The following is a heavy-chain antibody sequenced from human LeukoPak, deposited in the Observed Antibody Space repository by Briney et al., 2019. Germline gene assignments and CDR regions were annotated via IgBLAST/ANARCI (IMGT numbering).Heavy chain of an antibody. CDR2: IYTGGST. J-gene: IGHJ5*02. CDR1: GGSISSYY. Sequence: PSETLSLTCTVSGGSISSYYWSWIRQPAGKGLEWIGRIYTGGSTNYSPSLKSRVTMSVDTSKNQFSLKLSSVTAADTAVYYCARMVRGVIRGDWFDPWGQGTLVTVSS. D-gene: IGHD3-10*01. V-gene: IGHV4-4*07. CDR3: ARMVRGVIRGDWFDP.